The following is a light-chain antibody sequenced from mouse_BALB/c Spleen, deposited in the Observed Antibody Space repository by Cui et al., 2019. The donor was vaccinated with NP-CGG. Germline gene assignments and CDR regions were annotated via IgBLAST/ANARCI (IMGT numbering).Light chain of an antibody. CDR2: GTN. V-gene: IGLV1*01. Sequence: QAVGTEEDASTTSPGETGTLTCRSSTGAVTTSNYANWVQEKPDHLFTGLIGGTNNRLPGVPARFSGSLIGDKAALTITGAQTEAAAIYFCALWYSNHWVFGGGTKLTVL. CDR1: TGAVTTSNY. J-gene: IGLJ1*01. CDR3: ALWYSNHWV.